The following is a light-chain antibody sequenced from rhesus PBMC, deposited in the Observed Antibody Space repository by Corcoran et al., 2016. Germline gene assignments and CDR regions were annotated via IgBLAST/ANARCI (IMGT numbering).Light chain of an antibody. Sequence: DIQMTQSPSSLSASVGDTVTITCRASQSFSSSLAWYQQKPGKAPKLLNDSASSLQSGVPSRFSGSKSGTDFTLNISSLQPEDIASYYCQQYYSYPFTFGPGTKLDIK. CDR2: SAS. J-gene: IGKJ3*01. V-gene: IGKV1-46*01. CDR3: QQYYSYPFT. CDR1: QSFSSS.